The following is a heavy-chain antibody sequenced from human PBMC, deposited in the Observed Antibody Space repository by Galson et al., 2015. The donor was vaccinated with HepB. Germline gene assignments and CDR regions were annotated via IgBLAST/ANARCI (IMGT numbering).Heavy chain of an antibody. D-gene: IGHD5-18*01. CDR3: VKDRHSYGPLNDY. V-gene: IGHV3-64D*09. CDR1: GFTFSSYA. Sequence: SLRLSCAASGFTFSSYAMHWVRQAPGKGLEYVSAISSNGGSTYYADSVKGRFTISRDNSKNTLYLQMSSLRAEDTAVYYCVKDRHSYGPLNDYWGQGTTVTVSS. CDR2: ISSNGGST. J-gene: IGHJ4*02.